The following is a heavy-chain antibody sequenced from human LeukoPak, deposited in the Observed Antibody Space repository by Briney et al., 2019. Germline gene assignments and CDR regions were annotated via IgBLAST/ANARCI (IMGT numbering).Heavy chain of an antibody. CDR3: ARVRSSWDVYYFDY. D-gene: IGHD6-13*01. CDR2: ISAYNGNA. V-gene: IGHV1-18*01. J-gene: IGHJ4*02. CDR1: GYTFTSYG. Sequence: ASVKVSCKASGYTFTSYGISWVRQAPGQGLEWMGWISAYNGNANYAQKLQGRVTMTTDTSTSTAYMELRSLRSDDTAVYYCARVRSSWDVYYFDYWGQGTLVTVSS.